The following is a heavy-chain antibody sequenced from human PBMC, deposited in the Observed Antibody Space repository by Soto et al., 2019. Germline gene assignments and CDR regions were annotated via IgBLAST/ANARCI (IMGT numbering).Heavy chain of an antibody. CDR2: VYHTGNT. Sequence: SETLSLTCSVSGVSITNYYWTWIRLPPGKGLEWIGYVYHTGNTFYNPSLKSRVTISLHPPKNQVSLSLRSVNAAATAWYYCAREQYNWKLWGQGTLVTVSS. J-gene: IGHJ4*02. D-gene: IGHD1-20*01. CDR1: GVSITNYY. V-gene: IGHV4-59*01. CDR3: AREQYNWKL.